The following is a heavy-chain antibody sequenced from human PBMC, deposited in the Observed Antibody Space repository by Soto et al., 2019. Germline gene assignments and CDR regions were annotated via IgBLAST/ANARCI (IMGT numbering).Heavy chain of an antibody. CDR2: IIPIFGTA. CDR3: ARDHVEVNYYYGMDV. J-gene: IGHJ6*02. V-gene: IGHV1-69*13. CDR1: GGTFSSYA. D-gene: IGHD2-2*01. Sequence: ASVKVSCKASGGTFSSYAISWVRQAPGQGLEWMGGIIPIFGTANYAQKFQGRVTITADESTSTAYMELSSLRSEDTAVYYCARDHVEVNYYYGMDVWGQGTTVTVSS.